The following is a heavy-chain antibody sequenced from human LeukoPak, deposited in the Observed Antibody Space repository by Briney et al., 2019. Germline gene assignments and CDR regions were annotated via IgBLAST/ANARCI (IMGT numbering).Heavy chain of an antibody. V-gene: IGHV1-2*02. J-gene: IGHJ5*02. D-gene: IGHD3-10*01. CDR3: ARDRAYYYGSGPFYWFDP. Sequence: ASVKVSCKASGYTFTGYYMHWVRQAPGQGLEWMGWINPNSGGTNYAQKFQGRVTTTRDTSISTAYMELSRLRSDDTAVYYCARDRAYYYGSGPFYWFDPWGQGTLVTVSS. CDR1: GYTFTGYY. CDR2: INPNSGGT.